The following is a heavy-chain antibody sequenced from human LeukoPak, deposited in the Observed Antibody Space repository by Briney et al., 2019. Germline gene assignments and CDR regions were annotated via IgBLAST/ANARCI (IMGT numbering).Heavy chain of an antibody. Sequence: GGSLRLSCAASGFTFDDYAMHWVRQAPGKGLECVSLLSGDASSTYYADCVKGRFNISRENSKNSLFLQMKSLRVEDTVLYYCTKDRSPYLVGATFGFDSWGQGTLFTVYS. CDR1: GFTFDDYA. CDR2: LSGDASST. J-gene: IGHJ4*02. V-gene: IGHV3-43*02. D-gene: IGHD1-26*01. CDR3: TKDRSPYLVGATFGFDS.